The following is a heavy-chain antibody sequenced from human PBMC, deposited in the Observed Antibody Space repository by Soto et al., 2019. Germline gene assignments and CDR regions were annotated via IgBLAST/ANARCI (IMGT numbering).Heavy chain of an antibody. V-gene: IGHV5-51*01. J-gene: IGHJ6*02. Sequence: GESLKISCRTSGYKFTSSWIAWVRQMPGKGLEWMGIIFPSDSDTRYSPSFQGQVTISADRSTSTVFLQWASLKASDTAMYYCARVSNYGRYYYYYGMDVWGQGTTVTVSS. D-gene: IGHD4-4*01. CDR2: IFPSDSDT. CDR1: GYKFTSSW. CDR3: ARVSNYGRYYYYYGMDV.